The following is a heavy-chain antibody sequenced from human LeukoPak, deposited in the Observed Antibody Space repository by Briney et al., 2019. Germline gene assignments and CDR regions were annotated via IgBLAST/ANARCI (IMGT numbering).Heavy chain of an antibody. CDR3: AREGVSTMMSP. D-gene: IGHD3-22*01. Sequence: PSETLSLTCTVSGGSISSSSYYWSWIRQPPGKGLEWIGYIYHSGSTYYNPSLKSRVTISVDRSKNQFSLKLSSVTAADTAVYYCAREGVSTMMSPWGQGTLVTVSS. CDR2: IYHSGST. CDR1: GGSISSSSYY. V-gene: IGHV4-30-2*01. J-gene: IGHJ5*02.